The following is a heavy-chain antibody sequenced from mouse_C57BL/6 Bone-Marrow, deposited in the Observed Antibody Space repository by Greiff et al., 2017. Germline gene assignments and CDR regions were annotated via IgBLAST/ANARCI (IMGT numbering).Heavy chain of an antibody. CDR3: TTLTGWYFDV. V-gene: IGHV14-4*01. CDR2: IDPENGDT. CDR1: GFNIKDDY. Sequence: DVKLQESGAELVRPGASVKLSCTASGFNIKDDYMHWVKQRPEQGLEWIGWIDPENGDTEYASKFQGKATITADTASNTAYLQLSSLTSEDTAVYYCTTLTGWYFDVWGTGTTVTVSS. J-gene: IGHJ1*03. D-gene: IGHD4-1*01.